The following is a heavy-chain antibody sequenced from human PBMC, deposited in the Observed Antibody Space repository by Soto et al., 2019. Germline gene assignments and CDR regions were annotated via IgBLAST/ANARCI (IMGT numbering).Heavy chain of an antibody. CDR2: ISGSSDTI. V-gene: IGHV3-48*02. CDR1: GLSLSTYS. Sequence: EVQLVESGGGLVQRGGSLRLSCVASGLSLSTYSLNWVRQAPRKGLEWVSYISGSSDTIYYADSGEGRFTISRDNVKNSLYLQMNSLRDDDTAVYFCARGFDLQYGMDVWGQGTTVTVSS. J-gene: IGHJ6*02. CDR3: ARGFDLQYGMDV. D-gene: IGHD3-10*01.